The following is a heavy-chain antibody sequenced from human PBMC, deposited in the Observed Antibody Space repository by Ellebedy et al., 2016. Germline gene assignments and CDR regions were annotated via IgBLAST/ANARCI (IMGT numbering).Heavy chain of an antibody. CDR3: ARGVWGGNGRIEAFDI. CDR1: GGTFSSYA. J-gene: IGHJ3*02. D-gene: IGHD4-23*01. CDR2: IIPIFGTA. V-gene: IGHV1-69*13. Sequence: SVKVSXXASGGTFSSYAISWVRQAPGQGLEWMGGIIPIFGTANYAQKFQGRVTITADESTSTAYMELSSLRSEDTAVYYCARGVWGGNGRIEAFDIWGQGTMVTVSS.